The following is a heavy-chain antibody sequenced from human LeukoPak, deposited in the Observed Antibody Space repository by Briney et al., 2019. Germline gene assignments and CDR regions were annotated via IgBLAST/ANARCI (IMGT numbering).Heavy chain of an antibody. J-gene: IGHJ4*02. CDR2: ISYDGSNN. D-gene: IGHD2-2*01. CDR3: ARDLRYCSSTSCYHRPGY. Sequence: PGRSLRLSYAASGFTFSSYAMHWVRQAPGKGLEWVAVISYDGSNNYYADSVKGRFTISRDNSKNTLYLQMNSLRAEDTAVYYCARDLRYCSSTSCYHRPGYWGQGTLVTVSS. CDR1: GFTFSSYA. V-gene: IGHV3-30-3*01.